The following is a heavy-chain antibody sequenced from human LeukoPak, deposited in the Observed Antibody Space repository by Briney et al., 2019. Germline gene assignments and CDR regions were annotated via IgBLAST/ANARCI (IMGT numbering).Heavy chain of an antibody. CDR2: IKQDGSEK. J-gene: IGHJ4*02. D-gene: IGHD3-16*01. CDR3: APTTPSMITFGTRH. Sequence: GGSLRLSCAASGFTFSSYWMSWVRQAPGKGLEWVANIKQDGSEKYYVDSVKGRFTISRDNAKNSLYLQMNSLRAEDTAVYYCAPTTPSMITFGTRHWGQGTLVTVSS. V-gene: IGHV3-7*01. CDR1: GFTFSSYW.